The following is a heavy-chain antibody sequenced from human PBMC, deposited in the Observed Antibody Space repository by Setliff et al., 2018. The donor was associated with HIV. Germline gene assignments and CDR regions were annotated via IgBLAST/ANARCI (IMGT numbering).Heavy chain of an antibody. Sequence: TETLSLTCTVSGGSISIYYWSWIRQPPGQGLEWIGYIFNSVTTNYSPSLKSRAAISADTSKNQFSLKLRSVTAADTAVYYCARRVAAAGPSYYYYYMDVWGKGTTVTVSS. D-gene: IGHD6-13*01. J-gene: IGHJ6*03. CDR1: GGSISIYY. CDR3: ARRVAAAGPSYYYYYMDV. V-gene: IGHV4-59*08. CDR2: IFNSVTT.